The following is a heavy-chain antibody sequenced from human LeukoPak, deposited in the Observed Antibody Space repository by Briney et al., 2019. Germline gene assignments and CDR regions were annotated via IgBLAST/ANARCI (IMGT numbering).Heavy chain of an antibody. D-gene: IGHD2-2*01. J-gene: IGHJ4*02. Sequence: GGSLRLSCAASGFTFSSNAMSWVRQAPGKGLEWVSAIRGSGSSTYYADSVKGRFTISRDNSENTLYLQMNSLRAEDTAVYYCAKEPDIVVVPAAMGSYWGQGTLVTVSS. V-gene: IGHV3-23*01. CDR1: GFTFSSNA. CDR3: AKEPDIVVVPAAMGSY. CDR2: IRGSGSST.